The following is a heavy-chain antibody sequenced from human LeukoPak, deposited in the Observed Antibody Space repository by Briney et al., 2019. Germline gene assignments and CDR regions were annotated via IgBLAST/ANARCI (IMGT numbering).Heavy chain of an antibody. D-gene: IGHD3-10*01. CDR1: GFTFSSYG. CDR2: IQYDGSNK. CDR3: ARSLTMVRAYDY. V-gene: IGHV3-30*02. J-gene: IGHJ4*02. Sequence: GGSLRLSCAASGFTFSSYGVHWVRQAPGKGLEWVTFIQYDGSNKYYADSVKGRFTISRDNSKNTVYLQMNSLRTEDTAVYYCARSLTMVRAYDYWGQGTLVTVSS.